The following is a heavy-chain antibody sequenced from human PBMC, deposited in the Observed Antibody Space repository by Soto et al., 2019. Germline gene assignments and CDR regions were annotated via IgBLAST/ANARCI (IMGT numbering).Heavy chain of an antibody. J-gene: IGHJ6*02. CDR3: ARGKGYCSSTSCYYYYYYYGMDV. V-gene: IGHV4-34*01. Sequence: SETLSLTCAAYGGSYSGSYWRWIRQPPGRGLEWIGEIKHSGSTKYNPSLKSRVTISVDTSKNQFSLKLSSVTAADTAVYYCARGKGYCSSTSCYYYYYYYGMDVWGQGTTVTV. D-gene: IGHD2-2*01. CDR1: GGSYSGSY. CDR2: IKHSGST.